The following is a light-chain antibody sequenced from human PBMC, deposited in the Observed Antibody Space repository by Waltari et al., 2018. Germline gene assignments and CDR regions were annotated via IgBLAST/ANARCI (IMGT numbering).Light chain of an antibody. CDR1: QSVLFSSNNKNY. CDR2: WAS. V-gene: IGKV4-1*01. J-gene: IGKJ5*01. Sequence: DIVLTQSPDSLAVSLGERATMHCKASQSVLFSSNNKNYLAWYQQKPGQPPKLLFYWASTRESGVPDRFSGSGSGTDFTLTISSLQPDDFATYYCQQYKNFPITFGQGTRLEIK. CDR3: QQYKNFPIT.